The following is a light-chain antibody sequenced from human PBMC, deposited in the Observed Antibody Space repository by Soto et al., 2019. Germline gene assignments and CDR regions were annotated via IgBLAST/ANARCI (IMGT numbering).Light chain of an antibody. J-gene: IGLJ3*02. CDR2: RNN. CDR3: AAWYDSLSGWV. CDR1: SSNIGSNF. V-gene: IGLV1-47*01. Sequence: QSMLTQPPSASGTPGQRVTISCSGSSSNIGSNFVYWYQQFPGTAPKLLIYRNNQRPSGVPDRFSGSKSGTSASLAISGLPSEDEADYYCAAWYDSLSGWVFGGGTKLTVL.